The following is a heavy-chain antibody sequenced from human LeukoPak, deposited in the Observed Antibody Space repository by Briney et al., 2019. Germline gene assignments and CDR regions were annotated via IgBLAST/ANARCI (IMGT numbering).Heavy chain of an antibody. Sequence: SVKVSCKASGGTFSSYAISWVRQAPGQGLEWMGGIIPIFGTANYAQKFQGRVAITADESTSTAYMELSSLRSEDTAVYYCARVRDSSGYLIDYWGQGTLVTVSS. J-gene: IGHJ4*02. CDR1: GGTFSSYA. CDR2: IIPIFGTA. D-gene: IGHD3-22*01. V-gene: IGHV1-69*13. CDR3: ARVRDSSGYLIDY.